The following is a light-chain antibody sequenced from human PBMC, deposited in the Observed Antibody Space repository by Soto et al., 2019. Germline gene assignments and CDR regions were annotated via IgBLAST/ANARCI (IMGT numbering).Light chain of an antibody. CDR2: AAS. Sequence: DIQLTQSPSSLSASVGDRVTITCRASQNINIYLNWYQQRPGKAPKLLIYAASKLQSGVSSRFSGTASGTYFTLTINSLQPDDFATYYCQQTDSAPSFAGGTRVDVK. CDR1: QNINIY. J-gene: IGKJ4*01. V-gene: IGKV1-39*01. CDR3: QQTDSAPS.